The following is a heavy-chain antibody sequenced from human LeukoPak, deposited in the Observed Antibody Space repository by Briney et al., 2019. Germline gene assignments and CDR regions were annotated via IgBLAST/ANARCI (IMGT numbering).Heavy chain of an antibody. CDR3: ASVWGKTTAGTIDY. J-gene: IGHJ4*02. CDR1: GFTFSSYS. V-gene: IGHV3-48*01. Sequence: GGSLRLSCAASGFTFSSYSMNWVRQAPGKGLEWVSYINSYSSAIFYADSVKGRFTISRDNAKNSLYLQLNSLRAEDTAVYYCASVWGKTTAGTIDYWGQGTLVTVSS. D-gene: IGHD6-13*01. CDR2: INSYSSAI.